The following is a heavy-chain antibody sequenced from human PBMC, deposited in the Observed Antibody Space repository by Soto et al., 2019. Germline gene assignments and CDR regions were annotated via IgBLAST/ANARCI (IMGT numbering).Heavy chain of an antibody. J-gene: IGHJ4*02. V-gene: IGHV3-23*01. D-gene: IGHD3-22*01. CDR2: ISGSGDST. CDR3: ARGPYDSSGYYHNY. Sequence: GGSLRLSCAASGFTFSSYAMSGVRQAPGKGLEWVSGISGSGDSTYYADSVKCRFTISRDNSKNTLFLQMNSLRAEDTAVYFCARGPYDSSGYYHNYWGQGTLVTVSS. CDR1: GFTFSSYA.